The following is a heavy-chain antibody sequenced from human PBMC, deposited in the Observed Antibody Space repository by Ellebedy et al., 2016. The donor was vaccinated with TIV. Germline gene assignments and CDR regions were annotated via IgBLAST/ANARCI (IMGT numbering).Heavy chain of an antibody. J-gene: IGHJ6*02. D-gene: IGHD5-18*01. CDR3: ATHVETVLNKDYFYAMDV. Sequence: AASVKVSCKVSGYTLTELSMHWVRQAPGKGLEWLGGFDPEAGETIYAQKFQGRVTMTEDTSTATDYMELSSLRSEDTAVYYRATHVETVLNKDYFYAMDVWGLGTTVTVSS. CDR2: FDPEAGET. V-gene: IGHV1-24*01. CDR1: GYTLTELS.